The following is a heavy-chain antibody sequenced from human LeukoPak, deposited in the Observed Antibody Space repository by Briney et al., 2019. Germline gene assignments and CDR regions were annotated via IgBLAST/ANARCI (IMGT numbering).Heavy chain of an antibody. CDR2: ISAYNGNT. CDR1: GYTFTSYG. CDR3: ARDHLKGDGYNYRFDP. J-gene: IGHJ5*02. D-gene: IGHD5-24*01. Sequence: ASVKVSCKASGYTFTSYGSSWVRQAPGQGLEWMGWISAYNGNTNYAQKLQGRVTMTTDTSTSTAYMELRSLRSDDTAVYYCARDHLKGDGYNYRFDPWGQGTLVTVSS. V-gene: IGHV1-18*01.